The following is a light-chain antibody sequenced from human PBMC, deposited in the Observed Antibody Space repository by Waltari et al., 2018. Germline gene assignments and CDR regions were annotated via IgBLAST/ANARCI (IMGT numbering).Light chain of an antibody. V-gene: IGLV2-14*03. J-gene: IGLJ2*01. CDR1: SSDAGGYNY. CDR3: TSYASSSTLV. Sequence: QSALTQPASVSGSPGQSLTISCTGISSDAGGYNYVSWYQQHPGKAPKVMIYDVGYRPSGVSSRFSGSKSGNTASLTISGLQAEDEADYYCTSYASSSTLVFGGGTKLTVL. CDR2: DVG.